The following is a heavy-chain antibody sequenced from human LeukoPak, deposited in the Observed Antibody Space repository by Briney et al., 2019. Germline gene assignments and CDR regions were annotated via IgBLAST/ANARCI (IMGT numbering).Heavy chain of an antibody. CDR3: AKFEGATIPGWFNDY. J-gene: IGHJ4*02. Sequence: GGSLRLSCAGSEFIFSDYAMGWVRQAPGKGLEWVSTIDKTTYPTFYADSVKGRFTISRDNSKNTLYLQMNSLRTEDTAVYFCAKFEGATIPGWFNDYWGQGILVTVSS. CDR1: EFIFSDYA. D-gene: IGHD6-19*01. V-gene: IGHV3-23*05. CDR2: IDKTTYPT.